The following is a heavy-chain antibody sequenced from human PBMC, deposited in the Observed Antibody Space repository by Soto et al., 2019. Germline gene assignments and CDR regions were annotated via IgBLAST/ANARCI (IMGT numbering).Heavy chain of an antibody. CDR3: ARGATLDY. CDR1: GGSFSGYY. CDR2: INHSGST. J-gene: IGHJ4*02. Sequence: QVQLQQWGAGLLKPSETLSLTCAVYGGSFSGYYWSWIRQPPGKGLEWIGEINHSGSTNYNPSLKSLVTISVDTSKNQFSLKLSSVTAADTAVYYCARGATLDYWGQGTLVTVSS. V-gene: IGHV4-34*01.